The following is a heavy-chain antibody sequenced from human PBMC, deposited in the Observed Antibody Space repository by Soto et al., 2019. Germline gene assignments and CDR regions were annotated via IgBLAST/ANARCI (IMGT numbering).Heavy chain of an antibody. D-gene: IGHD3-10*01. Sequence: QVQLQESGPGLVKPSQTLSLTCTVSGGSISSGGYYWSWIRQHPGKGLEWIGYIYYSGSTYYNPSLKSRVTISVDTSKDQSSLKLCCVTAAETAVYYCARDFSSSGSGSYVRFFDYWGQGTLVTVSS. CDR2: IYYSGST. V-gene: IGHV4-31*03. CDR3: ARDFSSSGSGSYVRFFDY. CDR1: GGSISSGGYY. J-gene: IGHJ4*02.